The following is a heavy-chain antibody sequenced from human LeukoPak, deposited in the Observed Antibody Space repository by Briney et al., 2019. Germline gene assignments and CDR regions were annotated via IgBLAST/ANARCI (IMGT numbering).Heavy chain of an antibody. CDR2: IYYSGST. CDR3: ARERLGYYDRSGLDY. V-gene: IGHV4-59*01. CDR1: GGPISSYY. J-gene: IGHJ4*02. Sequence: TSETLSLTCTVSGGPISSYYWNWIRQPPGKGLEWIGYIYYSGSTNYNPSLKSRVTTSVDTSKNQFSLKLSSVTAADTAVYYCARERLGYYDRSGLDYWGQGTLVTVSS. D-gene: IGHD3-22*01.